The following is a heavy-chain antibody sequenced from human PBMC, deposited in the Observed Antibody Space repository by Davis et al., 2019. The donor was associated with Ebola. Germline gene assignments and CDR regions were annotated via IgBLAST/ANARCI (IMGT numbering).Heavy chain of an antibody. CDR1: GFTFSDHY. D-gene: IGHD4-17*01. Sequence: PGGSLRLSCAASGFTFSDHYMDWVRQAPGKGLEWVANIKQDGSEKYYVDSVKGRFTISRDNAKNSLYLQMNSLRAEDTAVYYCASDVGDYVQFDYWGQGTLVTVSS. J-gene: IGHJ4*02. CDR2: IKQDGSEK. CDR3: ASDVGDYVQFDY. V-gene: IGHV3-7*01.